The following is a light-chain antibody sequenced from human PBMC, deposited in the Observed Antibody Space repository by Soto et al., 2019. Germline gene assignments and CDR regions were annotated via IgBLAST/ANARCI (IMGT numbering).Light chain of an antibody. CDR3: QHYNSYSEA. V-gene: IGKV1-5*03. CDR1: QSISSW. CDR2: KAS. J-gene: IGKJ1*01. Sequence: DIQMTQSPSTVSASVGDRVTISCRASQSISSWLAWYQHKPGKAPKLLIYKASTLKSGVPSRFSGSGSGTEFTLTISSLQPDDFAPYYCQHYNSYSEAFGQGTKVDIK.